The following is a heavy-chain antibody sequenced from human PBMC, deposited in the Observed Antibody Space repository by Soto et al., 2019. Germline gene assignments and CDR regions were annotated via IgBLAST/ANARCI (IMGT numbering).Heavy chain of an antibody. V-gene: IGHV4-4*07. D-gene: IGHD1-1*01. CDR1: GGSINTYY. J-gene: IGHJ4*02. CDR2: VYTTGST. Sequence: PSETLSLTCTVTGGSINTYYGSWIRQSAGKGLEWIGRVYTTGSTNYNPSLKSRVTISVDTSRNQFSLSLRSVTAADTAVYYCARDFNFIFEYWGQGALVTVSS. CDR3: ARDFNFIFEY.